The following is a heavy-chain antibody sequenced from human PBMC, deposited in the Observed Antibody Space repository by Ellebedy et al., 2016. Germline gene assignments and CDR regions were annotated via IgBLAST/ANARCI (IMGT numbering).Heavy chain of an antibody. CDR1: GFTFDDYA. J-gene: IGHJ3*02. V-gene: IGHV3-9*01. Sequence: SLKISCAASGFTFDDYAMHWVRQAPGKGLEWVSGISWNSGSIGYADSVKGRFTISRDNAKNSLYLQMNSLRAEDTALYYCAKSLGDSIVVVPAAQTDAFDIWGQGTMVTVSS. CDR2: ISWNSGSI. CDR3: AKSLGDSIVVVPAAQTDAFDI. D-gene: IGHD2-2*01.